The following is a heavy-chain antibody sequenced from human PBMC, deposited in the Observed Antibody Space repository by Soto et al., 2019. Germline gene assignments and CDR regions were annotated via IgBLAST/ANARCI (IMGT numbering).Heavy chain of an antibody. CDR2: MNPNSGNT. V-gene: IGHV1-8*01. CDR3: ARGRGVRAAVQGGYYYYYMDV. J-gene: IGHJ6*03. D-gene: IGHD6-13*01. CDR1: GYTFTSYD. Sequence: ASVKVSCKASGYTFTSYDINWVRQATGQGLEWMGWMNPNSGNTGYAQKFQGRVTMTRNTSISTAYMELSSLRSEDTAVYYCARGRGVRAAVQGGYYYYYMDVWGKGTTVTVSS.